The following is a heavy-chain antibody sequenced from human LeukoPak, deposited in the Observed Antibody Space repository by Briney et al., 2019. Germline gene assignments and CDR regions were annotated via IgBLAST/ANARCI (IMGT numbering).Heavy chain of an antibody. Sequence: SETLSLTCAVYGGSFSGYYWSWIRQPPGKGLEWIGEINHSGSTNYNPSLKSRVTISVDTSKNQFSLKLSSLTAADTAVYYCARTACSGGTCYSQRGAFDIWGQGTMVTVSS. CDR3: ARTACSGGTCYSQRGAFDI. CDR1: GGSFSGYY. D-gene: IGHD2-15*01. J-gene: IGHJ3*02. CDR2: INHSGST. V-gene: IGHV4-34*01.